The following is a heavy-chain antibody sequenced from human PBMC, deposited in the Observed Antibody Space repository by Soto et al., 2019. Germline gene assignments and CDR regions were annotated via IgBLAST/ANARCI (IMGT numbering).Heavy chain of an antibody. D-gene: IGHD6-6*01. Sequence: PSETLSLTCAVSGYSISSGYYWGWIRQPPGKGLEWIGSIYHSGSTNYNPSLKSRVTISVDTSKNQFSLKLSPVTAADTAVYYCARGIGAGPGYWGQGTLVTVSS. V-gene: IGHV4-38-2*01. CDR3: ARGIGAGPGY. J-gene: IGHJ4*02. CDR2: IYHSGST. CDR1: GYSISSGYY.